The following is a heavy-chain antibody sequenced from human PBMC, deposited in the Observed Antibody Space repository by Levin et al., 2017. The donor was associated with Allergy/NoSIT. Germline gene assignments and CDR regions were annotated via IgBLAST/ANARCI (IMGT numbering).Heavy chain of an antibody. V-gene: IGHV5-51*01. Sequence: ASVKVSCQGSGYSFTSYWIGWVRQMPGKGLEWMGIIYPGDSDTRYSPSFQGQVTISADKSISTAYLQCSSLKASDTAIYYCARRGTRDYYYYMDVWGKGTTVTVSS. D-gene: IGHD1-1*01. CDR2: IYPGDSDT. CDR1: GYSFTSYW. CDR3: ARRGTRDYYYYMDV. J-gene: IGHJ6*03.